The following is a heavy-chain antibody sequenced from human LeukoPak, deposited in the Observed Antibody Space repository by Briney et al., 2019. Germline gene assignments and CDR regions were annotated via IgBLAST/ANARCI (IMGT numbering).Heavy chain of an antibody. J-gene: IGHJ6*02. D-gene: IGHD2-15*01. CDR3: ARAALKRGNTYYYGMDV. V-gene: IGHV1-18*01. CDR1: GYTFTSYG. Sequence: WASVKVSCKASGYTFTSYGISWVRQAPGQGLEWMGWISAYNGNTNYAQKLQGRVTMTTDTSTSTAYMELRSLRSDDTAVYYCARAALKRGNTYYYGMDVWGQGTTVTVSS. CDR2: ISAYNGNT.